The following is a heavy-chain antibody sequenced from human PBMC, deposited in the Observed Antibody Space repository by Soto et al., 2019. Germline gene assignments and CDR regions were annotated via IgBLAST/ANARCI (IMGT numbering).Heavy chain of an antibody. CDR3: ARAKGRGYYDSSGYYPSNSSHP. CDR1: GYTFTGYY. CDR2: INPNSGGT. V-gene: IGHV1-2*04. J-gene: IGHJ5*02. Sequence: AASVKVSCKASGYTFTGYYMHWVRQAPGQGLEWMGWINPNSGGTNYAQKFQGWVTMTRDTSISTAYMELSRLRSDDTAGYYCARAKGRGYYDSSGYYPSNSSHPWCPGPRVTVSS. D-gene: IGHD3-22*01.